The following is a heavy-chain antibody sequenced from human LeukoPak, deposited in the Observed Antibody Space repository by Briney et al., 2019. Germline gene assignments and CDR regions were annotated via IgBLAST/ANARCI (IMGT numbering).Heavy chain of an antibody. V-gene: IGHV5-51*01. J-gene: IGHJ4*02. CDR1: GYSFSTYW. D-gene: IGHD6-19*01. Sequence: GESLKISRKGSGYSFSTYWIGWVRQMPGKGLELMGIIYPCDSDTRYSPPFQGQVTISADKSISTAYLQWSSLKASDTAMYYCARISGSGWSIYYFDYWGQGTLVTVSS. CDR3: ARISGSGWSIYYFDY. CDR2: IYPCDSDT.